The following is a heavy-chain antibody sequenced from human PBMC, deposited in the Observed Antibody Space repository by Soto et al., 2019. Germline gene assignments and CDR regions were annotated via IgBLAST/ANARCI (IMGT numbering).Heavy chain of an antibody. V-gene: IGHV3-23*01. CDR3: AKDVNVVVVAAIPDAFDI. CDR1: GFTFSSYA. D-gene: IGHD2-15*01. J-gene: IGHJ3*02. CDR2: ISGSGGST. Sequence: TGGSLRLSCAASGFTFSSYAMSWVRQAPGKGLEWVSAISGSGGSTYYADSVKGRFTISRDNSKNTLYLQMNSLRAEDTAVYYCAKDVNVVVVAAIPDAFDIWGQGTMVTVSS.